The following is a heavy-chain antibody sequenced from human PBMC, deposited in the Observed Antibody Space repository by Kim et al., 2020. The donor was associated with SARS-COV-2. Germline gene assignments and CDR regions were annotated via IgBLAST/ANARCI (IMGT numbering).Heavy chain of an antibody. CDR1: GDTFTTYY. CDR2: INPSGGST. V-gene: IGHV1-46*01. D-gene: IGHD1-1*01. CDR3: ARGFRYPDAFAI. J-gene: IGHJ3*02. Sequence: ASVKVSCKASGDTFTTYYLHWVRQAPGQGLEWMAMINPSGGSTIYAQKFQGRVTMTRDTSTSTVYMELSSLTSEDTAVYYCARGFRYPDAFAIWGQGTMVTVSS.